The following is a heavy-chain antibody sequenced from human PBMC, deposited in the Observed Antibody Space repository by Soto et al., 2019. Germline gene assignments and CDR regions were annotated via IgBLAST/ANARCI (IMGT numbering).Heavy chain of an antibody. CDR3: ARDQFKHGSAISFVTGWDY. Sequence: QGQLVQSGTQVKDPGSSLKVSCKAAWITFSTHDFSWVRQAPGQGLEWIGGILPVFQTTKYAEKVQDRATITADESTGTTYLELASLTSEDTAVYYCARDQFKHGSAISFVTGWDYWGQGTLVTVSS. CDR1: WITFSTHD. J-gene: IGHJ4*02. V-gene: IGHV1-69*01. D-gene: IGHD3-16*01. CDR2: ILPVFQTT.